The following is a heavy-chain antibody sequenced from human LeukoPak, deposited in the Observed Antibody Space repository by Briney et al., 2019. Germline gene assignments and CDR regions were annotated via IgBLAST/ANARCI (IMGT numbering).Heavy chain of an antibody. CDR1: GYTFTSYG. V-gene: IGHV1-18*01. CDR2: ISAYNGNT. D-gene: IGHD4-17*01. J-gene: IGHJ4*02. CDR3: ARDYGAPVTTFPDY. Sequence: ASAKVSCKASGYTFTSYGISWVRQAPGQGLEWMGWISAYNGNTNYAQKLQGRVTITTDTSTSTAYMELRSLRSDDTAVYYCARDYGAPVTTFPDYWGQGTLVTVSS.